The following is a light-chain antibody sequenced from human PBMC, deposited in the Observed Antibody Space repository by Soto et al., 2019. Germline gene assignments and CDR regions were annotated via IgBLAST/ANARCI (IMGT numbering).Light chain of an antibody. CDR3: GTWDSSLSAVV. CDR1: SSNIGNNY. V-gene: IGLV1-51*01. CDR2: DNN. Sequence: QSVLTQPPSVSAVSGQKVTISCSGSSSNIGNNYVSWYQQLPGTAPKLLIYDNNKRPSGIPDRFSGSKSGTSATLGITGLQTGDEADYYCGTWDSSLSAVVFGGGTKLTVL. J-gene: IGLJ2*01.